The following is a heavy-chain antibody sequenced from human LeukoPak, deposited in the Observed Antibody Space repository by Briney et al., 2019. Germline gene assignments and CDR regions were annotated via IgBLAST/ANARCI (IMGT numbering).Heavy chain of an antibody. D-gene: IGHD2-2*01. CDR2: IYHSGST. Sequence: PSQTLSLTCVVSGGSISTGGYSWSWIRQPPGKGLEWIGYIYHSGSTYYNPPLKSRVTISLDRSKNQFSLKLSSVTPEDTAVYYCARRLTQYDCFDPWGQGILVTVSS. CDR1: GGSISTGGYS. J-gene: IGHJ5*02. V-gene: IGHV4-30-2*01. CDR3: ARRLTQYDCFDP.